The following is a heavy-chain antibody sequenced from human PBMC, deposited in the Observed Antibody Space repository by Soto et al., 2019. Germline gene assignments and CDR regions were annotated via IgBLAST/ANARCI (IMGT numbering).Heavy chain of an antibody. Sequence: GVSVKVSSTASGYTFNSYGIGWVRKTPGQGLEWMGWISAYNGNTNYAQKLQGRVTMTTDTSTSTAYMELRSLRSDDTAVYYCARSIAAAVDFDYWGPGTLVTVSS. D-gene: IGHD6-13*01. J-gene: IGHJ4*02. CDR3: ARSIAAAVDFDY. CDR2: ISAYNGNT. V-gene: IGHV1-18*01. CDR1: GYTFNSYG.